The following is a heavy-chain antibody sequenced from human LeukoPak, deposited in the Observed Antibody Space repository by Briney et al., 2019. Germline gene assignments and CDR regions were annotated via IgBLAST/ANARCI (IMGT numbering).Heavy chain of an antibody. CDR2: INPNSGGT. J-gene: IGHJ4*02. Sequence: ASVKVSFKASGYTFTGYYMHWVRQAPGQGLEWMGWINPNSGGTNYAQKFQGRVTMTRDTSISTAYMELSELRSDDTAVYYCAGQKDPRPIDYWGQGTLITVSS. CDR3: AGQKDPRPIDY. CDR1: GYTFTGYY. V-gene: IGHV1-2*02.